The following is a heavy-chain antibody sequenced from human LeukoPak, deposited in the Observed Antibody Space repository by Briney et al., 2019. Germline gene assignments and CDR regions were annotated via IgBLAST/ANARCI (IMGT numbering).Heavy chain of an antibody. CDR2: ISYDGSNK. D-gene: IGHD2-2*01. J-gene: IGHJ4*02. V-gene: IGHV3-30*04. Sequence: GGSLRLSCAVSGFTFSSYAMQWVRQAAGKGLEWVAVISYDGSNKYYADSVKGRFTISRDNSKNTLYLQMNSLRAEDTAVYYCARGGCSSTSCLLDYWGQGTLVTVSS. CDR1: GFTFSSYA. CDR3: ARGGCSSTSCLLDY.